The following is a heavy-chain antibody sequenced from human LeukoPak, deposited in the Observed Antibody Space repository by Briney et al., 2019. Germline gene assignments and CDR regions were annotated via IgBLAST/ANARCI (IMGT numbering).Heavy chain of an antibody. Sequence: GGSLRLSCAASGFIFDDYAMHWVRQAPGKGLEWVSGISWNSGTIGYADSVKGRFTISRDNAKNSLYLQMNSLRAEDTALYYCAKDAGGYYYYYMGVWGKGTTVTVSS. J-gene: IGHJ6*03. CDR2: ISWNSGTI. CDR1: GFIFDDYA. CDR3: AKDAGGYYYYYMGV. V-gene: IGHV3-9*01.